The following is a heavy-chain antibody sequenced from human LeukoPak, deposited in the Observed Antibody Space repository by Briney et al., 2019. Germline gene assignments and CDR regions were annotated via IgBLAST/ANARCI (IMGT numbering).Heavy chain of an antibody. D-gene: IGHD3-22*01. V-gene: IGHV4-59*01. Sequence: SETLSLTCTVSGGSMRPKYWSWIRQAPRKGLEWIGYVYHSGRTNVGPSLKSRATILVDTSKNQFSLKLTSVTAADTALYYCAKMGGHIYDSSTYAPIWFDHWGQGIQVTVSS. CDR2: VYHSGRT. J-gene: IGHJ5*02. CDR1: GGSMRPKY. CDR3: AKMGGHIYDSSTYAPIWFDH.